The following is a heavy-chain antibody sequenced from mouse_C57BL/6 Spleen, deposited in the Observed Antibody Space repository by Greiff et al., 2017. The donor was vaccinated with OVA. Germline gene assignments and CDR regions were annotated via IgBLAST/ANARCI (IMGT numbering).Heavy chain of an antibody. J-gene: IGHJ4*01. CDR3: TLDDYDGFYAMDY. D-gene: IGHD2-4*01. CDR1: GYTFTDYE. CDR2: IDPETGGT. V-gene: IGHV1-15*01. Sequence: QVTLKESGAELVRPGASVTLSCKASGYTFTDYEMHWVKQTPVHGLEWIGAIDPETGGTAYNQKFKGKAILTADKSSSTAYMELRSLTSEDSAVYYCTLDDYDGFYAMDYWGQGTSVTVSS.